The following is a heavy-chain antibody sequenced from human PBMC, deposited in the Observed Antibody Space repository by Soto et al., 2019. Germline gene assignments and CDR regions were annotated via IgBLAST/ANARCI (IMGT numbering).Heavy chain of an antibody. CDR3: VRDKPHNWFDP. V-gene: IGHV3-74*01. CDR1: GFTFSSYW. CDR2: INNDGSAA. Sequence: EEQVVESGGGLVQPGGSLRLSCAASGFTFSSYWMHWVRQVPGKGLVWVSRINNDGSAATYADSVKGRFTISRDNAKNTVYLQMTSLRAEDTAVYYCVRDKPHNWFDPWGQGTPVTVSS. J-gene: IGHJ5*02.